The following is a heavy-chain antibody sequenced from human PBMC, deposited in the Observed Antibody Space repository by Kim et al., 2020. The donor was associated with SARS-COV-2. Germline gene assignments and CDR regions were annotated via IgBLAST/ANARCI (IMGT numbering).Heavy chain of an antibody. Sequence: TYHTPSLKSRVTISVDTSKNQVSLKLSSVTAADTAVYYCARESGLQLPDYWGQGTLVTVSS. V-gene: IGHV4-39*07. CDR2: T. J-gene: IGHJ4*02. CDR3: ARESGLQLPDY. D-gene: IGHD5-12*01.